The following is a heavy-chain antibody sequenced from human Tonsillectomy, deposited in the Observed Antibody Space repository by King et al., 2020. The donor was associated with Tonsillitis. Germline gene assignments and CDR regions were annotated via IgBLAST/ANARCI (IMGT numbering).Heavy chain of an antibody. D-gene: IGHD4-17*01. J-gene: IGHJ3*02. CDR1: GGSISSYS. CDR3: ARQGYGDYAVDAFDI. Sequence: VQLQESGPGLVKPSETLSLTCTVSGGSISSYSWSWIRQPPGKGLEWIGYIYYSGSTNYNPSLKSRVSISVDTSENQFSLKLSSVTAADTAVFYCARQGYGDYAVDAFDIWGQGTMVTVSS. V-gene: IGHV4-59*08. CDR2: IYYSGST.